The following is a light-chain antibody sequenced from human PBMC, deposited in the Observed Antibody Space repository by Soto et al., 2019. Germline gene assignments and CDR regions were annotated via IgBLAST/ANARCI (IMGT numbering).Light chain of an antibody. CDR1: ENLYTY. V-gene: IGKV3-11*01. J-gene: IGKJ3*01. CDR3: QEHGNWPRRT. CDR2: DTS. Sequence: EIVLTQSPATLSLSPGDRATLSYRASENLYTYLAWYQQKPGHAPRLLIYDTSKRATDIPDRFSGSGSGTDYTLTISSLEPEDVAVYYCQEHGNWPRRTFGPGTRVDI.